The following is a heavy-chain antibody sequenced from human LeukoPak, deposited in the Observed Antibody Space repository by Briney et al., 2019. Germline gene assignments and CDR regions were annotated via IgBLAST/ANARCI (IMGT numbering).Heavy chain of an antibody. CDR2: INQGGSET. Sequence: GGSLRLSCAASEFSFSDFWVGGVRQAPGRGLEWVANINQGGSETYYVDSVKGRFTISRDNAKKSLFLQMNSLRAEDTAVYYCTKGRSKHYWGQGTLVTVST. CDR1: EFSFSDFW. D-gene: IGHD3-3*02. V-gene: IGHV3-7*01. J-gene: IGHJ4*02. CDR3: TKGRSKHY.